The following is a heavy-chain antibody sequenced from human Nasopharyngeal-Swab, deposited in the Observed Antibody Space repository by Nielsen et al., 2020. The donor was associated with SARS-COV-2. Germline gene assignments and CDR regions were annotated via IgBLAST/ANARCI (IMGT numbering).Heavy chain of an antibody. V-gene: IGHV3-30*03. J-gene: IGHJ5*02. CDR1: GFTFSSYG. CDR3: ARDRTMVRGEFMIDP. Sequence: GESLKISCAASGFTFSSYGMHWVRQAPGKGLEWVAVISYDGSNKYYADSVKGRFTISRDNSKNTLYLQMNSLRAEDTAVYYCARDRTMVRGEFMIDPWGQGTLVTVSS. CDR2: ISYDGSNK. D-gene: IGHD3-10*01.